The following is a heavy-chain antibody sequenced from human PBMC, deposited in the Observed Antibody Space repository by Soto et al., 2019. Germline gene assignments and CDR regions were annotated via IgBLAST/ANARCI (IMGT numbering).Heavy chain of an antibody. CDR2: INQDGSQR. CDR3: VSWADAADEDYFHH. J-gene: IGHJ1*01. Sequence: GGSLRLSCAASGLRFSDSWMSWIRQAPGGALEWVAHINQDGSQRFYVDSAKGRFTISRDNAKTSVYLQMNTLRAEDTAVYYCVSWADAADEDYFHHWGQGTLVTVSS. D-gene: IGHD3-16*01. V-gene: IGHV3-7*01. CDR1: GLRFSDSW.